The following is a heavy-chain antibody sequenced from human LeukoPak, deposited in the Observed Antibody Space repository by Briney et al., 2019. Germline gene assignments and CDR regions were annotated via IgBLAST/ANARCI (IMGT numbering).Heavy chain of an antibody. Sequence: APEKVSSKASGYTFTRYEINWGRQATGQGPEGMGWMNPNSGNTGYAQNFPGRVTMTRNTTTSTAYMEWSILRSEATAVYYCAMPILRDGNYVRGAFDIWGQGTLVTVSS. CDR2: MNPNSGNT. D-gene: IGHD3-16*01. CDR1: GYTFTRYE. J-gene: IGHJ3*02. CDR3: AMPILRDGNYVRGAFDI. V-gene: IGHV1-8*01.